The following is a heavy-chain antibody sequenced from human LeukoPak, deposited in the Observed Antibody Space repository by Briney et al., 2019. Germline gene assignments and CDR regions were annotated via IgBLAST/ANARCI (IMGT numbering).Heavy chain of an antibody. D-gene: IGHD2-2*01. CDR3: ASLTPPQLGYCSSTSCYFDY. Sequence: SETLSLTCTVSGGSISSSSYYWGWIRQPPGKGLEWIGSIYYSGSTYYNPSLKSRVTISVDTSKNQFSLKLSSVTAADTAVYRCASLTPPQLGYCSSTSCYFDYWGQGTLVTVSS. CDR1: GGSISSSSYY. CDR2: IYYSGST. J-gene: IGHJ4*02. V-gene: IGHV4-39*01.